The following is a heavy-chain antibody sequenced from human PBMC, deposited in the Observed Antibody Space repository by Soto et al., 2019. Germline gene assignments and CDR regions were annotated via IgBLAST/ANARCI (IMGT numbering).Heavy chain of an antibody. CDR1: GYSFTSYW. V-gene: IGHV5-51*01. D-gene: IGHD6-13*01. CDR2: IYPGDSDT. Sequence: LGESLKISCKGSGYSFTSYWIGWVRQMPGKGLEWMGIIYPGDSDTRYSPSFQGQVTISADKSISTAYLQWRSLKASDTGMYYCARTITAAGSDYNMDVWGQGTTVTVS. J-gene: IGHJ6*02. CDR3: ARTITAAGSDYNMDV.